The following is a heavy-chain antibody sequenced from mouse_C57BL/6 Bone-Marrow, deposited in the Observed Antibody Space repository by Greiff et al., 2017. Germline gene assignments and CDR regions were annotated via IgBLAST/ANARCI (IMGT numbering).Heavy chain of an antibody. Sequence: QVQLQQPGAELVRPGPSVKLSCKASGYTFTSYWMHWVKQRPGQGLEWIGVIDPSDSYTKDTQKFKGKATLTVDTSSSTAYMQLSNLTSEDSAVYYGARQELGRLFAYWGQGTLVTVSA. J-gene: IGHJ3*01. CDR1: GYTFTSYW. CDR2: IDPSDSYT. V-gene: IGHV1-59*01. D-gene: IGHD4-1*01. CDR3: ARQELGRLFAY.